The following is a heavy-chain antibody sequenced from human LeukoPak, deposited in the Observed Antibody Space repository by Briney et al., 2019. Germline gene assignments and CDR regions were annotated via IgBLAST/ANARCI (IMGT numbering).Heavy chain of an antibody. CDR1: GFIFSSNY. D-gene: IGHD2-2*01. CDR3: ARDPGRVGDY. J-gene: IGHJ4*02. V-gene: IGHV3-53*01. CDR2: LYSSGKT. Sequence: GGSLRLSCTVPGFIFSSNYMTWVRQAPGKGLECVSVLYSSGKTYYADPVQGRFTISRDDSKNTLYLQMNNLRVEGTAVYYCARDPGRVGDYWGQGTLVTVSS.